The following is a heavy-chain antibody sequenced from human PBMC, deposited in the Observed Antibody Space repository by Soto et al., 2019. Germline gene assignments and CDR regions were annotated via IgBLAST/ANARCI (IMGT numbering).Heavy chain of an antibody. CDR3: ARDLPTIAAAGIYYYYGMDV. Sequence: SVKVSCKASGGAFSSYAISWVRQAPGQGLEWMGGIIPIFGTANYAQKFQGRVTITADESTSTAYMELSSLRSEDTAVYYCARDLPTIAAAGIYYYYGMDVWGQGTTVTVSS. D-gene: IGHD6-13*01. J-gene: IGHJ6*02. V-gene: IGHV1-69*13. CDR2: IIPIFGTA. CDR1: GGAFSSYA.